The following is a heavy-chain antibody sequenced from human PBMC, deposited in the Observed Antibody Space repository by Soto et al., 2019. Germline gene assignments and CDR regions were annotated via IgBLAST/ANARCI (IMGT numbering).Heavy chain of an antibody. CDR3: AKDLYSSSWYDFRYYYYGMDV. D-gene: IGHD6-13*01. V-gene: IGHV3-11*06. J-gene: IGHJ6*02. CDR1: GFTLSDYY. CDR2: ISSSSSYT. Sequence: GGSLRLSCGASGFTLSDYYMSWIRQAPGKGLEWVSYISSSSSYTNYADSVKGRFTISRDNAKNSLYLQMNSLRAEDTAVYYCAKDLYSSSWYDFRYYYYGMDVWGQGTTVTVSS.